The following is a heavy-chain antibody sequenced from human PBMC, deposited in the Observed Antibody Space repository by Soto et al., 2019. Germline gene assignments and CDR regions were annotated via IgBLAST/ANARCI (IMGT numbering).Heavy chain of an antibody. CDR1: GDSLSGGTKY. D-gene: IGHD3-16*01. V-gene: IGHV4-61*01. Sequence: ETLDLTCTVSGDSLSGGTKYWNWVRQPPGKDLEWIGYIYHGGTTQYTLSLKRRVTLSQDTAKNQVSLEIHSVAPSDTGVYYCAGDWGQYRFAPRGQ. CDR3: AGDWGQYRFAP. J-gene: IGHJ5*02. CDR2: IYHGGTT.